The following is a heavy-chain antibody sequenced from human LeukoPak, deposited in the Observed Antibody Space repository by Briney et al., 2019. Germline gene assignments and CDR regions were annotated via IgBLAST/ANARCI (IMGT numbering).Heavy chain of an antibody. V-gene: IGHV3-23*01. CDR2: IGGSGGST. J-gene: IGHJ4*02. D-gene: IGHD2-15*01. Sequence: GGSLRLSCAASGFTFSSYAMSWVRQAPGKGLEWVSAIGGSGGSTYYADSVKGRFTISRDNSKNTLYLQMNSLRAEDTAVYYCARDIVVVVAATLEFDYWGQGTLVTVSS. CDR3: ARDIVVVVAATLEFDY. CDR1: GFTFSSYA.